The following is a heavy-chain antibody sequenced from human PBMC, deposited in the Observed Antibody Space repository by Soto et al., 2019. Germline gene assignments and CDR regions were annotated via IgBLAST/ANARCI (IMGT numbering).Heavy chain of an antibody. Sequence: SETLSLTCAVYAGSFSGYYWSWIRQPPGKGLEWIGEINHSGSTNYNPSLKSRVTISVDTSKNQFSLKLSSVTAADTAVYYCERGIECLLLWWFDPWGQGYLVTVSS. CDR3: ERGIECLLLWWFDP. J-gene: IGHJ5*02. D-gene: IGHD3-22*01. CDR2: INHSGST. V-gene: IGHV4-34*01. CDR1: AGSFSGYY.